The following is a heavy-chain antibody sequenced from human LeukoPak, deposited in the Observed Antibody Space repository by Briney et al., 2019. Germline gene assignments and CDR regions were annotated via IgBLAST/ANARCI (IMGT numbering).Heavy chain of an antibody. CDR3: TKNTHDY. CDR1: GFTFSGSW. V-gene: IGHV3-7*01. J-gene: IGHJ4*02. CDR2: IKGDGSGK. D-gene: IGHD1/OR15-1a*01. Sequence: PGESLTLSCAASGFTFSGSWMSWVRQAPGKGLEWVATIKGDGSGKFYVDSVKGRFAISRDDAKSSLFLQMDSPRSEDTAVYYCTKNTHDYWGQGTLVTVSS.